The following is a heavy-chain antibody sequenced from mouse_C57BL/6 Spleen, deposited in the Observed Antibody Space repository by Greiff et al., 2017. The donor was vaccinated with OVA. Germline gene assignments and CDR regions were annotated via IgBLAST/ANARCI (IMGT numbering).Heavy chain of an antibody. CDR1: GYTFTSYW. CDR2: IDPSDSET. Sequence: QVQLQQPGAELVRPGSSVKLSCKASGYTFTSYWMHWVKQRPIQGLEWIGNIDPSDSETPYNQKFKDKATLTVDKSSSTAYMQLSSLTSEDSAVYYCARPGYGNYEDFYYAMDYWGQGTSVTVSS. CDR3: ARPGYGNYEDFYYAMDY. V-gene: IGHV1-52*01. J-gene: IGHJ4*01. D-gene: IGHD2-10*02.